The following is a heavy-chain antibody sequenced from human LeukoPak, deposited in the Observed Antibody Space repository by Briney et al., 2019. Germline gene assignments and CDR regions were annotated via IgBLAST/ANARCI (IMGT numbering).Heavy chain of an antibody. J-gene: IGHJ4*02. CDR3: ARGGAARPDY. CDR1: GFIFSTYN. CDR2: ISSSSSYI. D-gene: IGHD6-6*01. V-gene: IGHV3-21*01. Sequence: PGGSLRLSCAASGFIFSTYNIDWVRQAPGKGLEWVSSISSSSSYIYYADSVKGRFTISRDNAKNSLYLQINSLRVEDTSVYYCARGGAARPDYWGRGTLVIVSS.